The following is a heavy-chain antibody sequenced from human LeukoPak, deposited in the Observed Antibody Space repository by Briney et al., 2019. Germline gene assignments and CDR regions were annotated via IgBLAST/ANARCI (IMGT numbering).Heavy chain of an antibody. D-gene: IGHD3-22*01. J-gene: IGHJ4*02. Sequence: RGSLRLSCAASGFTFSSYSMNWVRQAPGKGLEWVSSISSSSSYIYYADSVKGRFTISRDNAKNSMYLQMNSLRAEDTAVYYCARDGTRGDYYDSSGYPRADYWGQGTLVTVSS. CDR1: GFTFSSYS. CDR3: ARDGTRGDYYDSSGYPRADY. V-gene: IGHV3-21*01. CDR2: ISSSSSYI.